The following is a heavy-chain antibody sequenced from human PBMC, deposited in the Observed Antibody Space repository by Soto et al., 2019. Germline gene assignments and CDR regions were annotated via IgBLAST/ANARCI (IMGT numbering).Heavy chain of an antibody. J-gene: IGHJ4*02. D-gene: IGHD4-4*01. V-gene: IGHV4-59*12. Sequence: SETLSLTCTVSGGSISSYCWSWIRQPPGKGLEWIGYIYYSGSTYYNPSLKSRVTISVDTSKNQFSLKLSSVTAADTAVYYCARGMTTVTTLDYWGQGTLVTVSS. CDR1: GGSISSYC. CDR2: IYYSGST. CDR3: ARGMTTVTTLDY.